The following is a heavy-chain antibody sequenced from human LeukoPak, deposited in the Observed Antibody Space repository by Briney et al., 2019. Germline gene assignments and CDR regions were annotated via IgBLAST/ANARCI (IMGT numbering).Heavy chain of an antibody. V-gene: IGHV4-30-4*01. CDR1: GGSISSGDYY. D-gene: IGHD6-13*01. J-gene: IGHJ4*02. CDR3: ARSVPAAAGTPYFDY. CDR2: IYYSGST. Sequence: PSETLSLACTVSGGSISSGDYYWSWIRQPPGKGLEWIGYIYYSGSTYYNPSLKSRVTISVDTSKNQFSLKLSSVTAADTAVYYCARSVPAAAGTPYFDYWGQGTLVTVSS.